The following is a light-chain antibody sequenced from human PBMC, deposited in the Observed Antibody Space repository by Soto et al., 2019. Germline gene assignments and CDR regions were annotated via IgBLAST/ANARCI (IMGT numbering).Light chain of an antibody. CDR3: KQYHSYPWT. Sequence: DIQMTQSPSTLSASVRDRVTITCRASQSMSSWLAWYQQKPGKAHKLLIYDASSLESGVQSRFSGSGSGTEFTLTIRSLQPDDFATYYCKQYHSYPWTFGQGTKVDIK. J-gene: IGKJ1*01. CDR1: QSMSSW. CDR2: DAS. V-gene: IGKV1-5*01.